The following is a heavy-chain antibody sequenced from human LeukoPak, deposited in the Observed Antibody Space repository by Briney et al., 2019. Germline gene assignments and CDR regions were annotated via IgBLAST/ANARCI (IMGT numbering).Heavy chain of an antibody. J-gene: IGHJ4*02. D-gene: IGHD2-2*02. CDR3: ARHSYTPFDY. CDR2: IYHNGDT. CDR1: RGSISGYY. Sequence: SETLSLTCTVSRGSISGYYWSWIRQSPGKGLEWIGYIYHNGDTNYNPSFKSRVTISVDTSKNQFSLRLMSVTAADTAIYYCARHSYTPFDYWGQGSLVTVSS. V-gene: IGHV4-59*08.